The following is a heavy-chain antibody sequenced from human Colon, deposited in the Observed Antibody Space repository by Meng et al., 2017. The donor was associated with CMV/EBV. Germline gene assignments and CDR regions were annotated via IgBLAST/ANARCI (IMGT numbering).Heavy chain of an antibody. J-gene: IGHJ5*02. CDR2: ISAGGTNT. CDR1: GFTFSTYA. D-gene: IGHD6-19*01. Sequence: ESRKISGVASGFTFSTYAMSWVRQAPGKGLEWVSTISAGGTNTKYAGSVKGRFTISRDSSKNTAYLEMNSLRAEDTAIYYCAKGRSRQDPEYSSGWYLPWFDPWGQGTLVTVSS. CDR3: AKGRSRQDPEYSSGWYLPWFDP. V-gene: IGHV3-23*01.